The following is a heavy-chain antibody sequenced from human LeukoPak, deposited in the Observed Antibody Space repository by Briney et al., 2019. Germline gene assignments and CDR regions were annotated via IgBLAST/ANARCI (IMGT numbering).Heavy chain of an antibody. D-gene: IGHD3-10*02. CDR3: AKCSLTLLHYFDY. Sequence: GGSLRLSCAASGFTFSSCGMHWVRQAPGKGLEWVAFIRYDGSNKYYADSVKGRFTISRDNSKNTLYLQMNSLRAEDTAVYYCAKCSLTLLHYFDYWGQGTLVTVSS. J-gene: IGHJ4*02. CDR2: IRYDGSNK. V-gene: IGHV3-30*02. CDR1: GFTFSSCG.